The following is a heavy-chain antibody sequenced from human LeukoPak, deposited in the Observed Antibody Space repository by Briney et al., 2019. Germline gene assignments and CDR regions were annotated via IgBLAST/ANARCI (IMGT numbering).Heavy chain of an antibody. J-gene: IGHJ4*02. CDR2: ITWDGGST. CDR3: AKARQDYGGYDPGFDN. CDR1: GFTFDDYA. V-gene: IGHV3-43*01. D-gene: IGHD5-12*01. Sequence: GGSLRLSCAASGFTFDDYAMHWVRQTPGKGLEWVSLITWDGGSTYYADSVKGRFTISRDNSKKSLYLQMNSLRIEDTALYYCAKARQDYGGYDPGFDNWGQGTLVTVSS.